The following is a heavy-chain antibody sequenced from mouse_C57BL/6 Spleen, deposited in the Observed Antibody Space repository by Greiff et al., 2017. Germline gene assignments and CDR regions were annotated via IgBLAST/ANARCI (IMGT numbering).Heavy chain of an antibody. Sequence: QVQLQQSGPELVKPGASVKISCKASGYAFSSSWMNWVKQRPGKGLEWIGRIYPGDGDTNYNGKFKGKATLTADKSSSTAYMQLSSLTSEDSAVYFCARPFLYYDYENYAMDYWGQGTSVTVSS. CDR1: GYAFSSSW. V-gene: IGHV1-82*01. D-gene: IGHD2-4*01. CDR2: IYPGDGDT. CDR3: ARPFLYYDYENYAMDY. J-gene: IGHJ4*01.